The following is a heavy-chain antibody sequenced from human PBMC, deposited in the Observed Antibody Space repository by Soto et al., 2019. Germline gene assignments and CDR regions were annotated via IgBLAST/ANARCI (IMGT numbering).Heavy chain of an antibody. J-gene: IGHJ4*01. CDR2: IYHSGST. CDR3: AWSTLAHHHFMYPFDF. D-gene: IGHD3-3*02. Sequence: PSETLSLTCAVSGGSISSSNWWSWVRQPPGKGLEWIGEIYHSGSTNYNPSLKSRVTISVDKSKNQFSLKLSSVTAADTAVYYCAWSTLAHHHFMYPFDFWGQGTLVTVSS. V-gene: IGHV4-4*02. CDR1: GGSISSSNW.